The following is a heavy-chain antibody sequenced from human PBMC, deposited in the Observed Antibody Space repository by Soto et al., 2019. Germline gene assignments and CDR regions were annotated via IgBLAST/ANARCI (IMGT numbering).Heavy chain of an antibody. D-gene: IGHD2-15*01. CDR3: ARDVGPVVVAANFYFDY. J-gene: IGHJ4*02. CDR2: ISGGGGTT. Sequence: GGSLRLSCAASEFPFSNFAMSWVRQAPGKGLEWVSGISGGGGTTFYADSVKGRFTISRDNSKNTLYLQMNSLRVEDTAVYYCARDVGPVVVAANFYFDYWGQGTLVTVSS. CDR1: EFPFSNFA. V-gene: IGHV3-23*01.